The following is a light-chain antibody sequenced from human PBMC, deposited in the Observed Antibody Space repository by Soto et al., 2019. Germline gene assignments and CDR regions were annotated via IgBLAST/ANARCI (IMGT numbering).Light chain of an antibody. CDR2: LNSDGSH. CDR3: QTWGTGIQV. V-gene: IGLV4-69*01. Sequence: QPVLTQSPSASASLGAAVKFTCTLSSGQSSYAIAWHQQQPEKGPRDLMKLNSDGSHSKGDGIPDRFSGSSSGAERYLTIASLQSEDEADYYCQTWGTGIQVFGGGTKLTVL. J-gene: IGLJ2*01. CDR1: SGQSSYA.